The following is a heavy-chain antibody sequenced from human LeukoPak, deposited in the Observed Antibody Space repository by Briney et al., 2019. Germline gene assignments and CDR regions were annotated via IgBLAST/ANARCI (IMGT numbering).Heavy chain of an antibody. CDR3: AKGGSSSWDYFDS. V-gene: IGHV3-30*18. CDR2: ISYDGSNK. D-gene: IGHD6-13*01. Sequence: GGSLRLSCAASGFTFSSYGMHWVRQAPGKGLEWVAVISYDGSNKYYADSVKGRFTISRDNSKNTLYLQMNSLRVEDTAIHYCAKGGSSSWDYFDSWGQGTLVTVSP. J-gene: IGHJ4*02. CDR1: GFTFSSYG.